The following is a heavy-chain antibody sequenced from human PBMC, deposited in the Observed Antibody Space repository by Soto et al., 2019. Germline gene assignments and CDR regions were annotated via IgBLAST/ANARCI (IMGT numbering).Heavy chain of an antibody. J-gene: IGHJ5*02. CDR2: ITATAT. D-gene: IGHD2-8*01. CDR3: AKGMVPDQ. CDR1: GFNYRLYA. Sequence: EVQLLESGGGFVQPGGSLRLSCAATGFNYRLYAMVWVRQAPGKGLEWVSAITATATHYADSVKGRFTISKDSSKTILYLDINNLRVEDTAVYYCAKGMVPDQWGQGTLITVSS. V-gene: IGHV3-23*01.